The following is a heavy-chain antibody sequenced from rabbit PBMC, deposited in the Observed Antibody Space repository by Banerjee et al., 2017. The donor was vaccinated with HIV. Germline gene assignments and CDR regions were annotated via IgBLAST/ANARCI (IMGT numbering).Heavy chain of an antibody. CDR2: IYAGSSGTT. J-gene: IGHJ4*01. Sequence: QQQLEESGGGLVKPGGTLTLTCTASRFSFSKSYWICWVRQAPGKGLEWIACIYAGSSGTTYYASWAKGRFTISITSSTTVTLQMTSLTAADTATYFCARGSAAMTMVITGFYFNLWGQGTLVTVS. CDR1: RFSFSKSYW. V-gene: IGHV1S45*01. D-gene: IGHD2-1*01. CDR3: ARGSAAMTMVITGFYFNL.